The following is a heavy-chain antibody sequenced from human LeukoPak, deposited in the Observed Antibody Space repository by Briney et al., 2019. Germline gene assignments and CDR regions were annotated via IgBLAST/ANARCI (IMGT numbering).Heavy chain of an antibody. CDR2: IKQDGSEK. V-gene: IGHV3-7*03. D-gene: IGHD3-9*01. CDR1: GVTFSSYW. J-gene: IGHJ4*02. CDR3: AKDLGPRLRYFDWLSQTPFDY. Sequence: QPGGSLRLSCAASGVTFSSYWMSWVRQAPGKGLEWVANIKQDGSEKYYVDSVKGRFTISRDNAKNSLYLQMNSLRAEDTAVYYCAKDLGPRLRYFDWLSQTPFDYWGQGTLVTVSS.